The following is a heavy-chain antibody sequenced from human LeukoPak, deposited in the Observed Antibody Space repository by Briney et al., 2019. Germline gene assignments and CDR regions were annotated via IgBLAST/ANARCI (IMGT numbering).Heavy chain of an antibody. V-gene: IGHV1-69*06. J-gene: IGHJ6*03. D-gene: IGHD6-6*01. Sequence: GASVKVSCKASGGTFSSYAISWVRQAPGQGLGWMGGIIPIFGTANYAQKFQGRVTITADKSTSTAYMELSSLRSEDTAVYYCARGMQLVRGYYYYMDVWGKGTTVTVSS. CDR3: ARGMQLVRGYYYYMDV. CDR1: GGTFSSYA. CDR2: IIPIFGTA.